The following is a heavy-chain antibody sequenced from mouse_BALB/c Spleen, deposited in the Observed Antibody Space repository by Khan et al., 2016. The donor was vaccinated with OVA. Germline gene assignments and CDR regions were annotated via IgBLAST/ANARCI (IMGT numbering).Heavy chain of an antibody. D-gene: IGHD3-1*01. Sequence: QVQLKQSGAELVRPGTSVKMSCKAAGYTFTNYWIGWVKQRPGHGLEWIGDFFPGGGYTNYNEKFKGKATLTADTSSSTAYMQLSSLTSEDSALYYCARRRAARATWDYFDYWGQGTTLTVSS. V-gene: IGHV1-63*02. CDR3: ARRRAARATWDYFDY. CDR1: GYTFTNYW. CDR2: FFPGGGYT. J-gene: IGHJ2*01.